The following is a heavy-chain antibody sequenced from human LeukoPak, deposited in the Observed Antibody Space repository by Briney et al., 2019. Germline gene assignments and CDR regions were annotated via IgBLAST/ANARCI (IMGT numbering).Heavy chain of an antibody. CDR2: LYSGGSA. D-gene: IGHD5-12*01. CDR3: ARGPSAYPKCFDY. V-gene: IGHV3-53*01. CDR1: GFTVSSSY. J-gene: IGHJ4*02. Sequence: PGGSLRLSCAASGFTVSSSYMSWVRQAPGKGLEWVSVLYSGGSAYYADSVRGRFTISRDNSKNTLYLQMNSLRAEDTAVYYCARGPSAYPKCFDYWGQGTLVTVSS.